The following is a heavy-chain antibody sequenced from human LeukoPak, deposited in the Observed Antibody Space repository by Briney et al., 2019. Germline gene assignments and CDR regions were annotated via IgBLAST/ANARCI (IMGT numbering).Heavy chain of an antibody. J-gene: IGHJ5*02. CDR1: GGSFSGYY. V-gene: IGHV4-34*01. CDR2: INHSGST. Sequence: SETLSLTCAVYGGSFSGYYWSWIRQPPGKGLEWIGEINHSGSTNYNPSLKSRVTISVDTSKNQFSLKLSSVTAADTAVYYCARAENDYGDYVGWFDPWGQGTLVTVSS. CDR3: ARAENDYGDYVGWFDP. D-gene: IGHD4-17*01.